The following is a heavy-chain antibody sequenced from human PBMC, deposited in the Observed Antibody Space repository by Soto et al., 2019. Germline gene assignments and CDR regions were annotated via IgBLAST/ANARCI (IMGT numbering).Heavy chain of an antibody. V-gene: IGHV1-3*01. J-gene: IGHJ5*02. CDR1: GYTFTSYA. CDR2: INAGNGNT. Sequence: ASVKVSCKASGYTFTSYAMHWVLQAPGQRLEWMGWINAGNGNTKYSQKFQGRVTITRDTSASTAYMELSSLRSEDTAVYYCARDNEYDFWSGYNWFDPWGQGTLVTVSS. D-gene: IGHD3-3*01. CDR3: ARDNEYDFWSGYNWFDP.